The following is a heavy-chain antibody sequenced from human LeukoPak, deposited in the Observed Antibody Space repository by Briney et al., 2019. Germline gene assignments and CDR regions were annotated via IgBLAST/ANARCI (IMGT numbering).Heavy chain of an antibody. Sequence: SETLSLSCTVSGGSISSSSYCWGWIRQPPGKGLEWIGSIYYSGSTYYNPSLKSRVTISVDTSKNQFSLKLSSVTAADTAVYYCARSLGYCSGGSCYFPDYWGQGTLVTVSS. D-gene: IGHD2-15*01. CDR1: GGSISSSSYC. V-gene: IGHV4-39*07. J-gene: IGHJ4*02. CDR2: IYYSGST. CDR3: ARSLGYCSGGSCYFPDY.